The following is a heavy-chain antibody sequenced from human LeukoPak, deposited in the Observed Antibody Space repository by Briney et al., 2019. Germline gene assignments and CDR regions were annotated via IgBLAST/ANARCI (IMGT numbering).Heavy chain of an antibody. CDR2: IYPGDSES. CDR3: ARIEGSTFDY. CDR1: GYTFTSYC. J-gene: IGHJ4*02. Sequence: GESLQISCKGSGYTFTSYCIGWVRQMPGKGLEWMGIIYPGDSESKYNPSLQGQVTISADKSISTAYLQWSSLKASDTAIYYCARIEGSTFDYWGQGTLVTVSS. V-gene: IGHV5-51*01.